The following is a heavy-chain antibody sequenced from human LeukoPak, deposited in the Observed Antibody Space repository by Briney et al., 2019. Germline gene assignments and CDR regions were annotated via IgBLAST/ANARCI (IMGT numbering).Heavy chain of an antibody. D-gene: IGHD4-17*01. Sequence: PSETLSLTCTVSGCSVSSGSYYWSWIRQPPGKGLEWIGYIYYSGSTNYNPSLKSRVTISVDTSKNQFSLKLSSVTAADTAVYYCAREVTVTAPYYYYYGMDVWGKGTTVTVSS. V-gene: IGHV4-61*01. J-gene: IGHJ6*04. CDR2: IYYSGST. CDR1: GCSVSSGSYY. CDR3: AREVTVTAPYYYYYGMDV.